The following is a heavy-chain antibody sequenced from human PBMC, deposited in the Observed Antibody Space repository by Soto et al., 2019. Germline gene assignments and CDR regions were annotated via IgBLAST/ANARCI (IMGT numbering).Heavy chain of an antibody. V-gene: IGHV1-3*01. CDR1: GYTFTSYA. J-gene: IGHJ5*02. CDR2: INAGNGNT. D-gene: IGHD2-15*01. CDR3: ARNRRGVVVAATPWFDP. Sequence: QVQLVQSGAEVKKPGASVKVSCKASGYTFTSYAMHWVRQAPGQRLEGMGWINAGNGNTKYSQKFQGRVTITRDTAASTAYMELSSLRAEDTAVYYCARNRRGVVVAATPWFDPWGQGTLVTVSS.